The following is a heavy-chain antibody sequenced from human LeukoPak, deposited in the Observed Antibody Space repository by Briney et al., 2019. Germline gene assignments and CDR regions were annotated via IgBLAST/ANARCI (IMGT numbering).Heavy chain of an antibody. CDR3: AREGDIVVVPAAHLFDP. CDR2: INPNSGGT. CDR1: GYTCTGYY. J-gene: IGHJ5*02. V-gene: IGHV1-2*02. Sequence: GASVKVSCKASGYTCTGYYMHWVRQAPGQGLEWMGWINPNSGGTNYAQKFQGRVTMTRDTSISTAYMELSRLRSDDTAVYYCAREGDIVVVPAAHLFDPWGQGTLVTVSS. D-gene: IGHD2-2*01.